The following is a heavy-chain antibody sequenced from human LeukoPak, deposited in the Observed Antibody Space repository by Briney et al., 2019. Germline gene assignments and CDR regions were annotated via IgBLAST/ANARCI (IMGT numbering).Heavy chain of an antibody. CDR2: ISGSGVMS. V-gene: IGHV3-23*01. CDR1: GFTFNTYA. J-gene: IGHJ4*02. CDR3: AKDRDFGRYFDY. D-gene: IGHD3-10*01. Sequence: GGSLRLSCAASGFTFNTYAINWVRQAPGKGLEWVSTISGSGVMSYYADSVKGRFTISRDNSKNTLYLQMNSLRAEDTAIYYCAKDRDFGRYFDYWGQGTLVTVSS.